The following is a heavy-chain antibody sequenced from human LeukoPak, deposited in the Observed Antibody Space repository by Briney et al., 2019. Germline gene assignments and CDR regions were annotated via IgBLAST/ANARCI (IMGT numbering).Heavy chain of an antibody. V-gene: IGHV3-23*01. D-gene: IGHD3-9*01. CDR3: AKNLRGNYDTLTAFDP. CDR2: ITGTAYKT. CDR1: GFIFSNHA. Sequence: GGSLRLSCAASGFIFSNHAMAWVRQAPRKGLEWVSAITGTAYKTYYADSVKGRFTISRDNSKNTLYLQMNTLRAEDTAIYYCAKNLRGNYDTLTAFDPWGPGTLVTVSS. J-gene: IGHJ5*02.